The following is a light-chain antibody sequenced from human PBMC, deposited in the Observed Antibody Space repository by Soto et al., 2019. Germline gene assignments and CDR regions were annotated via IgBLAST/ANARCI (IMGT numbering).Light chain of an antibody. CDR1: SSNIGNSY. CDR3: GTWDSSLSAGV. CDR2: DNN. V-gene: IGLV1-51*01. Sequence: QSVLTQPPSVSAAPGQKVTISCSGSSSNIGNSYVSWYQQLPGTAPKLLIYDNNKRPSGIPDRFSGSKSGTSATLGITGFQTGDEADYYCGTWDSSLSAGVLGGGTKLTVL. J-gene: IGLJ3*02.